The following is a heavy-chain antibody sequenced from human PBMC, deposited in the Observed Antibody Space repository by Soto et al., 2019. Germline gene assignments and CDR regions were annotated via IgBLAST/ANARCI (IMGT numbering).Heavy chain of an antibody. CDR2: IYYSGST. D-gene: IGHD6-13*01. Sequence: AETLSIPSTVSGGSISSGSYILCCIRQHPGKGLEWIGSIYYSGSTYYNPSLKSRVTISVDTSKNQFSLKLSSVTAADTAVYYFSRKCQAPIATHYS. CDR3: SRKCQAPIATHYS. CDR1: GGSISSGSYI. V-gene: IGHV4-39*01. J-gene: IGHJ5*01.